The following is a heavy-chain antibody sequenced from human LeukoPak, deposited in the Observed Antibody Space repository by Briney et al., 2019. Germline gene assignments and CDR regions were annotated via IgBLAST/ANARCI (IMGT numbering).Heavy chain of an antibody. Sequence: SETLSLTCTVSGGSISSYYWSWIRQPPGKGLEWLGYIYYSGSTNYNPSLKSRVTISVDTSKNQFSLKLSSVTAADTAVYYCATWLTATGFDYWGQGTLVTVSS. CDR1: GGSISSYY. CDR2: IYYSGST. D-gene: IGHD2-21*02. CDR3: ATWLTATGFDY. V-gene: IGHV4-59*01. J-gene: IGHJ4*02.